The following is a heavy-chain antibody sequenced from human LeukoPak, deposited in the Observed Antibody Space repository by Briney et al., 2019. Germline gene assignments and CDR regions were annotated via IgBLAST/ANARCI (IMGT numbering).Heavy chain of an antibody. CDR3: AGGRDYGDYSY. V-gene: IGHV4-34*01. D-gene: IGHD4-17*01. J-gene: IGHJ4*02. Sequence: PSETLSLTCAVYGGSFSGYYWSWIRQPPGKGLEWIGEINHSGSTNYNPSLKSRVTISVDTSKNQFSLSLNSVTAADTAMYYCAGGRDYGDYSYWGQGTLVTVSS. CDR2: INHSGST. CDR1: GGSFSGYY.